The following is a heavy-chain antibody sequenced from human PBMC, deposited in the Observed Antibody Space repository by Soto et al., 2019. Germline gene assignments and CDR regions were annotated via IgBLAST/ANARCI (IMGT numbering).Heavy chain of an antibody. Sequence: GGSLRLSCAASGFTFSSYAMSWVRQAPGKGLEWVSAISGSGGSTYYADSVKGRFTISRDNSKNTLYLQMNSLRAEDTAVYYCAKDSSYGLYYYYYGMDVWGQGTTVTVSS. V-gene: IGHV3-23*01. D-gene: IGHD3-16*01. CDR3: AKDSSYGLYYYYYGMDV. CDR2: ISGSGGST. J-gene: IGHJ6*02. CDR1: GFTFSSYA.